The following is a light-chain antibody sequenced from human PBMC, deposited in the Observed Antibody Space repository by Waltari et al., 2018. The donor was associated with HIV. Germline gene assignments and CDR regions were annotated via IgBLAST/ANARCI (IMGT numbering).Light chain of an antibody. CDR2: DCS. CDR1: SNDVGGYNY. Sequence: QSALTQPASVSGSPGQSITISCTGTSNDVGGYNYVSWYQQHPGKVPKLMINDCSNRPPGVSYRLSGSQSGKPASLTIPWLQGEDQGDYYRSSYTSSTYGVFGGGTKLTVL. V-gene: IGLV2-14*03. CDR3: SSYTSSTYGV. J-gene: IGLJ2*01.